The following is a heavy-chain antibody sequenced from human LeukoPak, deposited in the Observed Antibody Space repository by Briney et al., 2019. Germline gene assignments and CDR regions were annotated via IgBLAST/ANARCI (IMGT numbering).Heavy chain of an antibody. CDR2: IRWNSGNI. Sequence: PGRSLRLSCAASGFTFDDYAMHWVRHAPGKGLEWVSGIRWNSGNIGYADSVKGRFTISRDNAKNSLYLQMNSLRAEDTALYYCAKSPHWYSSSSGESEYFQHWGQGTLVTVSS. V-gene: IGHV3-9*01. CDR1: GFTFDDYA. J-gene: IGHJ1*01. CDR3: AKSPHWYSSSSGESEYFQH. D-gene: IGHD6-6*01.